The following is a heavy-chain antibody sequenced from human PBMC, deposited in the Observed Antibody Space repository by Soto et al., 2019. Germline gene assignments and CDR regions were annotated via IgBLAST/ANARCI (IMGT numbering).Heavy chain of an antibody. CDR1: GFTFSSYG. CDR3: AREGDKYYFDC. D-gene: IGHD3-16*01. Sequence: QVQLVESGGGVVQPGRSLRLSCAASGFTFSSYGMHWVRQAPGKGLEWVAAIWYDGSNKYYADSVKGRFTISRDNSKNTLYLQVNSLRAEDTAVYYCAREGDKYYFDCWGQGTLVTVSS. CDR2: IWYDGSNK. V-gene: IGHV3-33*01. J-gene: IGHJ4*02.